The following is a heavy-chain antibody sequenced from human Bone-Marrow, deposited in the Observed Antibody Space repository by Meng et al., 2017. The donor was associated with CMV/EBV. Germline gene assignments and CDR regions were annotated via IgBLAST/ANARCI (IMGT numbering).Heavy chain of an antibody. Sequence: SETLSLTCTVSGGSISSGGYYWSWIRQHPGKGLEWIGYIYYSGSTYYNPSLKSRVTISVDTSKNQFSLKLRSVTAADTAVYYCARENGYGGNFLDYWGQGTLVTVSS. V-gene: IGHV4-31*03. CDR1: GGSISSGGYY. D-gene: IGHD4-23*01. CDR2: IYYSGST. J-gene: IGHJ4*02. CDR3: ARENGYGGNFLDY.